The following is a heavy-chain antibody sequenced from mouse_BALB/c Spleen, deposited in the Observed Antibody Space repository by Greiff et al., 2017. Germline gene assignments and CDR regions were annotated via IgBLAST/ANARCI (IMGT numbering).Heavy chain of an antibody. CDR2: IRNKANGYTT. CDR1: GFTFTDYY. Sequence: EVQLVESGGGLVQPGGSLRLSCATSGFTFTDYYMSWVRQPPGKALEWLGFIRNKANGYTTEYSASVKGRFTISRDNSQSILYLQMNTLRAEDSATYYCARAYYYGSSSSWFAYWGQGTLVTVSA. CDR3: ARAYYYGSSSSWFAY. D-gene: IGHD1-1*01. V-gene: IGHV7-3*02. J-gene: IGHJ3*01.